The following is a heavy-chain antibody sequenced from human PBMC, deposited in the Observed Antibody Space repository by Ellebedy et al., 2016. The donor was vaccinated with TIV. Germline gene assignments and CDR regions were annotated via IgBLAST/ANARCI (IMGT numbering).Heavy chain of an antibody. Sequence: MPSETLSLTCAVSGGSIASDYWSWFRQPPGRELEWIGYFSKKKKTDSDHNPSLKSRVTILADTSKNQFSLRLTSVTAADTAVYYCAKYTSETQTPDLWGQGTLVTVSS. CDR3: AKYTSETQTPDL. CDR1: GGSIASDY. J-gene: IGHJ5*02. V-gene: IGHV4-59*03. CDR2: FSKKKKT. D-gene: IGHD2-15*01.